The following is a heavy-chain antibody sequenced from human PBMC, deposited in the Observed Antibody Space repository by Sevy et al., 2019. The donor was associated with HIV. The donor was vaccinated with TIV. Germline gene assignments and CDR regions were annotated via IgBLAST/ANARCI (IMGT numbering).Heavy chain of an antibody. J-gene: IGHJ4*02. CDR1: GFTFSSYA. CDR3: AKEGRPGIAAAGRYFDY. Sequence: GGSLILSCAASGFTFSSYAMSWVRQAPGKGLEWVSAISGSGGSTYYADSVKGRFTISRDNSKNTLYLQMNSLRAEDTAVYYCAKEGRPGIAAAGRYFDYWGQGTLVTVSS. V-gene: IGHV3-23*01. CDR2: ISGSGGST. D-gene: IGHD6-13*01.